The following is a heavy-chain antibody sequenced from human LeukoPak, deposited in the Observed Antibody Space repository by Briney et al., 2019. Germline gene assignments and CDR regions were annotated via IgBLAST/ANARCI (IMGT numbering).Heavy chain of an antibody. J-gene: IGHJ4*02. Sequence: GGSLRLSCAASGFTFSSHTMSWVRQAPGKGLEWVSGISGSGVNTYYANSVKGRFTISRDKFMNTLYLQMNSLRVEDTAVYYCAKDRIVGATTSYDYFDYWGQGTLVTVSS. CDR2: ISGSGVNT. D-gene: IGHD1-26*01. V-gene: IGHV3-23*01. CDR1: GFTFSSHT. CDR3: AKDRIVGATTSYDYFDY.